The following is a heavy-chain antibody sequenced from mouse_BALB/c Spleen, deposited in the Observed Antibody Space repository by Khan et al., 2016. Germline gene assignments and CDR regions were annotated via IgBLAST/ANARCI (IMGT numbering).Heavy chain of an antibody. CDR2: IRSKSNNYAT. CDR3: VSQINSSGPYFDY. J-gene: IGHJ2*01. Sequence: EVQLVESGGGLVQPKGSLKLSRAASGFTFNTYAMNWVRQAPGQGLEWVARIRSKSNNYATYYADSVKDRSTISRDDSQSMLYLQMNNLKTEDTAKYYCVSQINSSGPYFDYWGQGTTLTVSS. D-gene: IGHD3-1*01. V-gene: IGHV10-1*02. CDR1: GFTFNTYA.